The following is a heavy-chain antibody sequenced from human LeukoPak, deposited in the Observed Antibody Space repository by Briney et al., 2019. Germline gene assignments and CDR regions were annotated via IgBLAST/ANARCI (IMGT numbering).Heavy chain of an antibody. CDR1: GFSLTTGGVG. CDR3: AHSGYRSSWAFDI. V-gene: IGHV2-5*02. D-gene: IGHD6-19*01. CDR2: IFGDDDR. Sequence: SGPTLVKPTQTLTLTCTFSGFSLTTGGVGGGWIRQPPGKALEWLALIFGDDDRRYSPSLKSRLILTKDTSKDQVVLIMTNMDPVDTATYYCAHSGYRSSWAFDIWGQGTMVTVSS. J-gene: IGHJ3*02.